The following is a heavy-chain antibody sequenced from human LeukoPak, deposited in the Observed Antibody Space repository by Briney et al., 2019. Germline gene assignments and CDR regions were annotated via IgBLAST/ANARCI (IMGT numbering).Heavy chain of an antibody. V-gene: IGHV4-4*07. CDR3: ARDRYGSNWFDP. J-gene: IGHJ5*02. CDR1: GGSISSYY. D-gene: IGHD3-10*01. CDR2: IYTSGST. Sequence: SETLSLTCTVSGGSISSYYWSWIRQPAGKGLEWIGRIYTSGSTNYNPSLKSRVTMSVDTSKNQFSPKPSSVTAADTAVYYCARDRYGSNWFDPWGQGTLVTVSS.